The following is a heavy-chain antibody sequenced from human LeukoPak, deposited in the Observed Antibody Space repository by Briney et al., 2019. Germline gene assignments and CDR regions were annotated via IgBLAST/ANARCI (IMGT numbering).Heavy chain of an antibody. Sequence: SETLSLTCTVSGGSISSSSYYWGWIRQPPGKGLEWIGSIYYSGSTYYNPPLKSRVTISVDTSKNQFSLKLSSVTAADTAVYYCARHTYDFWSGYHYYGMDVWGQGTTVTVSS. CDR2: IYYSGST. V-gene: IGHV4-39*01. J-gene: IGHJ6*02. D-gene: IGHD3-3*01. CDR1: GGSISSSSYY. CDR3: ARHTYDFWSGYHYYGMDV.